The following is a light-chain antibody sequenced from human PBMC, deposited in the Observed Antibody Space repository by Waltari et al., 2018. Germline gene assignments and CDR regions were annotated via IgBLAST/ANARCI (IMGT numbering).Light chain of an antibody. CDR3: QQYCTTPLT. Sequence: DIVMTQSPDSLAVSLCERATINCKSSQSVLFSLNNKNYLAWYQQQPGQPPKLLIYWASTRESGVPDRFSGSESGTDFNLTISSLQAEDVAVYYCQQYCTTPLTFGGGTKVEIK. V-gene: IGKV4-1*01. CDR2: WAS. CDR1: QSVLFSLNNKNY. J-gene: IGKJ4*01.